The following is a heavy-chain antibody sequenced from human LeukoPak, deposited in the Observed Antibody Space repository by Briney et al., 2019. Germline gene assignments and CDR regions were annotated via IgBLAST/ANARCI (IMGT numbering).Heavy chain of an antibody. CDR2: IYYSGST. V-gene: IGHV4-39*07. J-gene: IGHJ5*02. D-gene: IGHD2-15*01. Sequence: PSETLSLTCTVSGGSISSSSYYWGWIRQPPGKGLEWIGSIYYSGSTYYNPSLKSRVTISVDTSKNQFSLKLSSATAADTAVYYCARDLLFEGRYCSGGSCSPVFDPWGQGTLVTVSS. CDR3: ARDLLFEGRYCSGGSCSPVFDP. CDR1: GGSISSSSYY.